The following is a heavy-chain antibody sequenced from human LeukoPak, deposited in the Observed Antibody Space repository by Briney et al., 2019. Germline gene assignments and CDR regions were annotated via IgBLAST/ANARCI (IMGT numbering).Heavy chain of an antibody. J-gene: IGHJ4*02. Sequence: GGSLRLSCAASGFTFSSYWMSWVRQAPGKGLGWVANIKEDGSEKYYVDSVKGRFTISRDNTKNSLYLQMNSLRDEDTAVYYCARYRGGWYFDYWGQGTLVTVSS. V-gene: IGHV3-7*01. CDR2: IKEDGSEK. CDR1: GFTFSSYW. D-gene: IGHD3-16*01. CDR3: ARYRGGWYFDY.